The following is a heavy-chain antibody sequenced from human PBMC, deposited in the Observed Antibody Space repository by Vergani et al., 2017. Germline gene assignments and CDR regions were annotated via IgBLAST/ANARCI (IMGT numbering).Heavy chain of an antibody. J-gene: IGHJ4*02. V-gene: IGHV1-46*01. CDR1: GYTFTSYY. CDR2: INPGGGRT. CDR3: ARDQRYDSSGYSFDY. Sequence: QVQLVQSGAEVKKPGASVKVSCKASGYTFTSYYMHWVRQAPGQGLEWMGIINPGGGRTSYARKFQGRVTMTRDTSTSTVYMELSSLRFEDTAVYYCARDQRYDSSGYSFDYWGQGTLVTVSS. D-gene: IGHD3-22*01.